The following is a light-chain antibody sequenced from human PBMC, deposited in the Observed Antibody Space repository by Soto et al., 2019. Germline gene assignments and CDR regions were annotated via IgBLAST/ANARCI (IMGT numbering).Light chain of an antibody. CDR3: QQYGGSPTYP. CDR1: QSVSSSY. V-gene: IGKV3-20*01. CDR2: GAS. Sequence: EIVLTQSPGTLSLSPGERATLSCRASQSVSSSYLAWYQQKPGQAPRLLIYGASSRATGIPDRFSGSGSGTDFTLTISRLEPEDFAVYYWQQYGGSPTYPVGQGTKLEIK. J-gene: IGKJ2*01.